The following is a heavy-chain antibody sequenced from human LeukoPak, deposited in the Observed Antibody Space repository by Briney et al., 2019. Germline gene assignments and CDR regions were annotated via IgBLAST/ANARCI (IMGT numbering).Heavy chain of an antibody. CDR2: ISGSGGST. J-gene: IGHJ4*02. CDR1: GFTFSSYT. CDR3: AKSQDGGRLFHFDY. D-gene: IGHD1-26*01. V-gene: IGHV3-23*01. Sequence: GGSLRLSCAASGFTFSSYTMSWVRQAPGKGLEWVSVISGSGGSTYSADSVKGRFTISRDNSKNTLYLQMNSLRAADTAVYFCAKSQDGGRLFHFDYWGQGTLVTVSS.